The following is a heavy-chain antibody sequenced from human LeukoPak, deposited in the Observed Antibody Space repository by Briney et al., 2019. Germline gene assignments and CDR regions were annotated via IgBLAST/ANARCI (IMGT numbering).Heavy chain of an antibody. V-gene: IGHV4-61*02. Sequence: SETLSLTCTVSGGSISSGNYYWSWIRQPAGKGLEWIGRIYTSGSTNYNPSLKSRVTISVNTSKNQFSLRLSSVTTADTAVYYCVTPIGDSRTFEHWGQGTLVTVSS. CDR3: VTPIGDSRTFEH. J-gene: IGHJ5*02. CDR1: GGSISSGNYY. CDR2: IYTSGST. D-gene: IGHD6-13*01.